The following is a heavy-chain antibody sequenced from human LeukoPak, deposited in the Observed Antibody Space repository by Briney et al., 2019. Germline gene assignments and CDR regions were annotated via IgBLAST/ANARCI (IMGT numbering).Heavy chain of an antibody. V-gene: IGHV4-4*02. CDR1: GGSISSSNW. CDR3: ARYRGVYYYGSGSYSQSFDI. CDR2: IYHSGST. Sequence: SETLSLTCAVSGGSISSSNWWSWVRQPPGKGLEWIGEIYHSGSTNYNPSLKSRVTISVDKSKNQFSLKLSSVTAADTAVYYCARYRGVYYYGSGSYSQSFDIWGQGTMATVSS. D-gene: IGHD3-10*01. J-gene: IGHJ3*02.